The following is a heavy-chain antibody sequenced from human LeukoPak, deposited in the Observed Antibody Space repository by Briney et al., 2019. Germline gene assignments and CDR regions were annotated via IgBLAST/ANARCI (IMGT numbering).Heavy chain of an antibody. J-gene: IGHJ4*02. D-gene: IGHD6-13*01. Sequence: GGSLRLSCAASGFTFSSYAMHWVRQAPGKGLEWAAVISYDGSNKYYADSVKGRFTISRDNSKNTLYLQMNSLRAEDTAVYYCARDRDSSSWSYYFDYWGQGTLVTVSS. CDR1: GFTFSSYA. CDR3: ARDRDSSSWSYYFDY. CDR2: ISYDGSNK. V-gene: IGHV3-30*04.